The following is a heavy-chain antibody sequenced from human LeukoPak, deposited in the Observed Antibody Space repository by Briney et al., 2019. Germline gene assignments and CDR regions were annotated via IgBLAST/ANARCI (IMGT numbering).Heavy chain of an antibody. D-gene: IGHD3-9*01. CDR3: ARTFYDISTGYYPTGYMDV. CDR1: GFNFDDYV. CDR2: INSNGGST. V-gene: IGHV3-20*04. Sequence: GGSLRLSCAASGFNFDDYVMTWVRQAPGKGLEWVSGINSNGGSTGYADSVKGRFTISRDNAKNSLYLQMNSLRAEDTALYYCARTFYDISTGYYPTGYMDVWGKGTTVTVSS. J-gene: IGHJ6*03.